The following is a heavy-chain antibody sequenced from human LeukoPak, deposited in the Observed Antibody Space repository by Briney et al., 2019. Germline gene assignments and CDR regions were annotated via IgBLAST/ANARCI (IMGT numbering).Heavy chain of an antibody. Sequence: ASVKVSCKASGGTFSSYAISWVRQAPGQGLEWMGRIIPIFGTANYAQKFQGRVTIATDESTSTAYMELSSLRSEDAAVYYCARVVYSSSRFDPWGQGTLVTVSS. CDR1: GGTFSSYA. D-gene: IGHD6-6*01. V-gene: IGHV1-69*05. J-gene: IGHJ5*02. CDR2: IIPIFGTA. CDR3: ARVVYSSSRFDP.